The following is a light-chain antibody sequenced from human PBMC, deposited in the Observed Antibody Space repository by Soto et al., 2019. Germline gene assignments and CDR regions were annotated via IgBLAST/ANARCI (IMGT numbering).Light chain of an antibody. CDR2: DAS. J-gene: IGKJ5*01. CDR1: QTVGRY. Sequence: EIVLTQSPATLSLSPGYRVTLSCRASQTVGRYLSWYQHSPGQGPRLLVYDASNRATGIPARFSGSGSETDFTLTISSLEPEDFAVYYCQQRLHWPITFGQGTRLEIK. CDR3: QQRLHWPIT. V-gene: IGKV3-11*01.